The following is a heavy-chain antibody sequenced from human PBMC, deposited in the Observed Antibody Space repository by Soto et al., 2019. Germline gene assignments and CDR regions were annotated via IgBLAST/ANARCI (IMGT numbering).Heavy chain of an antibody. J-gene: IGHJ4*02. V-gene: IGHV4-34*01. D-gene: IGHD3-22*01. CDR3: ARCLTYYYDSSGYPASHYDY. CDR2: INHSGST. CDR1: GGSFSGYY. Sequence: SETLSLTCAVYGGSFSGYYWSWIRQPPGKGLEWIGEINHSGSTNYNPSLKSRVTISVDTSKNQFSLKLSSVTAADTAVYYCARCLTYYYDSSGYPASHYDYWGQGTLVTVSS.